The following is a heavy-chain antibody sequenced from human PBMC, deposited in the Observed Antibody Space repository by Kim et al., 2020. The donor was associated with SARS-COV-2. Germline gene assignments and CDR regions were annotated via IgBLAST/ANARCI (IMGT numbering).Heavy chain of an antibody. CDR2: INPNNGGT. Sequence: ASVKVSCKTSGYTFTAYYLHWVRQAPGHGPEWMGWINPNNGGTNSAQKFQGRVTMTRDTSITTVYMELSRLTSDDTAVYFCAREGRSVAGNFYGLDVLGQ. D-gene: IGHD6-19*01. J-gene: IGHJ6*02. CDR3: AREGRSVAGNFYGLDV. V-gene: IGHV1-2*02. CDR1: GYTFTAYY.